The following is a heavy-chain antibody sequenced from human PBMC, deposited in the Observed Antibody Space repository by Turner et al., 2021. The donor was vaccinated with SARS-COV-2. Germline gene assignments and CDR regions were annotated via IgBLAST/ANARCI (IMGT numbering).Heavy chain of an antibody. V-gene: IGHV3-15*01. CDR3: TTHSAPDY. CDR1: GFTFSNAW. Sequence: EVQLLAYGRVLVKTGGSLRLSCAASGFTFSNAWMSWVRPAAGKGVEWVGRIKTKTDGWTTEYAAHVKGRFTISRDDAKNTLYLKMNSLKTEETAVYYCTTHSAPDYWGQGTLVTVSS. J-gene: IGHJ4*02. CDR2: IKTKTDGWTT. D-gene: IGHD6-13*01.